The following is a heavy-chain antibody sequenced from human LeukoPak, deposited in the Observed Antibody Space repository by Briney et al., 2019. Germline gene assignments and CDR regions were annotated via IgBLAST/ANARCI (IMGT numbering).Heavy chain of an antibody. CDR3: ARGLQETLAWLKALSAFDI. J-gene: IGHJ3*02. CDR1: GYTFTSYG. CDR2: ISAYNGNT. D-gene: IGHD5-24*01. V-gene: IGHV1-18*01. Sequence: ASVRVSCKASGYTFTSYGISWVRQAPGQGLEWMGWISAYNGNTNYAQKLQGRVTMSTDTSTSTGYMELRSLRSDDTAVYYCARGLQETLAWLKALSAFDIWGQGSMVTVSS.